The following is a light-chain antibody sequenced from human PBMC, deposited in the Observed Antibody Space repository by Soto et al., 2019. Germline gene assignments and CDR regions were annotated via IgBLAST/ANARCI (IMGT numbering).Light chain of an antibody. CDR3: QKSYSSPPK. V-gene: IGKV1-5*03. J-gene: IGKJ1*01. CDR1: QTISSW. Sequence: DIRITQSPSTRSGSVGERVTITCRASQTISSWLAWYQQKPGKAPKLLIYKASTLKSGVPSRFSGSRSGPDFTLTISSLQPEDFATYYCQKSYSSPPKFGQGTKV. CDR2: KAS.